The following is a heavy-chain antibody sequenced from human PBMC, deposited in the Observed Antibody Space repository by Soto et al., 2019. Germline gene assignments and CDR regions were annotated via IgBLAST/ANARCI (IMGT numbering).Heavy chain of an antibody. CDR2: IRTGGATR. CDR1: GFTFSTDT. J-gene: IGHJ4*02. V-gene: IGHV3-48*02. Sequence: EVQLVESGGGLVQPGGSLRLSCVASGFTFSTDTMNWVRQAPGKGREWVAQIRTGGATRYYADSVKGRFTISRDNAKTSLYLQTDSLRNEDTAVYYCARFFGSGFDYWGQGTLVTVSS. D-gene: IGHD6-19*01. CDR3: ARFFGSGFDY.